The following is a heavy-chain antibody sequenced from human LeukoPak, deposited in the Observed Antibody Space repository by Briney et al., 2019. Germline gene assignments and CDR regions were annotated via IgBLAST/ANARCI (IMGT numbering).Heavy chain of an antibody. V-gene: IGHV3-20*04. CDR3: AREPNCGGDCYSRYFDY. Sequence: GGSLRLSCAASGFTFDDYAMHWVRQAPGKGLEWVSGINWNGGSTGYADSVKGRFTISRDNAKNSLYLQMNSLRAEDTALYYCAREPNCGGDCYSRYFDYWGQGTLVTVSS. CDR2: INWNGGST. J-gene: IGHJ4*02. CDR1: GFTFDDYA. D-gene: IGHD2-21*02.